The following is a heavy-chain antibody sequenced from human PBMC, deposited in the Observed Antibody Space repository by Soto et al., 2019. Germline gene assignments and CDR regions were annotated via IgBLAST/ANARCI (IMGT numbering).Heavy chain of an antibody. CDR1: GIILTNYA. Sequence: GGSLRLSCAASGIILTNYAMSWVRQAPGKGLEWVSGINDRGDDTYHADSVKGRFTISRDNSKNTLYLQMTSLRAEDTAIYFCAKEQLERRFGFDYWGRGSLVTVSS. J-gene: IGHJ4*02. D-gene: IGHD1-1*01. V-gene: IGHV3-23*01. CDR2: INDRGDDT. CDR3: AKEQLERRFGFDY.